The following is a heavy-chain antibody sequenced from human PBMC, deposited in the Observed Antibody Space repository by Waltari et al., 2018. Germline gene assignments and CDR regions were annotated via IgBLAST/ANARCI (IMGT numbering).Heavy chain of an antibody. V-gene: IGHV4-59*11. CDR1: GGSISSHY. CDR3: ARALGYYGSGSFGVDY. CDR2: IYYSGST. D-gene: IGHD3-10*01. J-gene: IGHJ4*02. Sequence: QVQLQESGPGLVKPSETLSLTCTVSGGSISSHYWSWIRQPPGKGLEWIGYIYYSGSTNYNPSLKSRVTISVDTSKNQFSLKLSSVTAADTAVYYCARALGYYGSGSFGVDYWGQGTLVTVSS.